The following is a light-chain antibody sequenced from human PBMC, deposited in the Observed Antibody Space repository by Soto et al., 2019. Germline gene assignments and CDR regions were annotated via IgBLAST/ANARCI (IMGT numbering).Light chain of an antibody. J-gene: IGLJ1*01. V-gene: IGLV2-8*01. CDR3: SSYAGSNNFGV. CDR1: SSDVGGYNY. CDR2: EVS. Sequence: QSVLTQPPSASGSPGQSVTISCTGTSSDVGGYNYVSWYQQHPGKAPKLMIYEVSKRPSGVPDRFSGSKSGNTASLTVSGLQDEDEADYYCSSYAGSNNFGVFGTGTKVTVL.